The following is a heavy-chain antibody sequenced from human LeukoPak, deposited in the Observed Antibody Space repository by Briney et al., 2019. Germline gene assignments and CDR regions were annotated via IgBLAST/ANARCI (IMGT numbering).Heavy chain of an antibody. CDR2: ISSSSRTI. CDR3: ARDVEYYDSSGYYWGAFDI. J-gene: IGHJ3*02. V-gene: IGHV3-48*01. CDR1: GFTFSSYS. D-gene: IGHD3-22*01. Sequence: GRSLRLSCAASGFTFSSYSMNWVRQAPGKGLEWVSYISSSSRTIYYADSVKGRFTISRDNAKNSLYLQMNSLRAEDTAVYYCARDVEYYDSSGYYWGAFDIWGQGTMVTVSS.